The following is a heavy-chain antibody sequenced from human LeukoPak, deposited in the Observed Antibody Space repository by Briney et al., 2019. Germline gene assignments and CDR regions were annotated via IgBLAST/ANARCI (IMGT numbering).Heavy chain of an antibody. CDR3: ARRGYCSSTSCNTRHIYYYMDV. Sequence: PSETLSLTCAVYGGSFSGYYWSWIRQPPGEGLEWIGEINHSGSTNYNPSLKSRVTISVDTSKNQFSLKLSSVTAADTAVYYCARRGYCSSTSCNTRHIYYYMDVWGKGTTVTVSS. CDR2: INHSGST. D-gene: IGHD2-2*02. J-gene: IGHJ6*03. CDR1: GGSFSGYY. V-gene: IGHV4-34*01.